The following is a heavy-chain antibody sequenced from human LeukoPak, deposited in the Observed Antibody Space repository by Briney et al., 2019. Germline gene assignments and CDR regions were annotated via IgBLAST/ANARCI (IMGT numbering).Heavy chain of an antibody. CDR1: GYTFTSYG. Sequence: ASVKVSCKASGYTFTSYGISWVRQAPGQGLEWMGWISAYNGNTNYAQKLQGRVTMTTDTSTSTAYMELRSLRSDDTAVYYCARGGSTYYYDSSGYLPAYWGQGTLVTVSS. CDR3: ARGGSTYYYDSSGYLPAY. CDR2: ISAYNGNT. V-gene: IGHV1-18*01. D-gene: IGHD3-22*01. J-gene: IGHJ4*02.